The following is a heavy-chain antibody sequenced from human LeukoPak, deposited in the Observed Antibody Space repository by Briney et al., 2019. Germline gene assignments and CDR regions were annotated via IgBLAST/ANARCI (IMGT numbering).Heavy chain of an antibody. CDR1: GGSISNYY. D-gene: IGHD2-2*01. CDR3: ARSPYQPTIWWYFDL. V-gene: IGHV4-59*01. CDR2: IYYTGST. J-gene: IGHJ2*01. Sequence: SETLSLTCTVSGGSISNYYWSWVRQPPGKGLEWIGYIYYTGSTNYSPSLRSRLTISVDTSKNQFSLKVNSMTAADTAVYYCARSPYQPTIWWYFDLWGRGTAVTVSS.